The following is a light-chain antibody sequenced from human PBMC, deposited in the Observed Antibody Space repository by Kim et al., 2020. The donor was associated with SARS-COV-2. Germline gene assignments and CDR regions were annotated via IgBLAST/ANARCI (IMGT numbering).Light chain of an antibody. V-gene: IGLV3-1*01. CDR1: KLGDKY. J-gene: IGLJ3*02. CDR2: QND. Sequence: SYELTQPPSVSVSPGQTASITCSGDKLGDKYACWYQQKPGQSPVLVIYQNDKRPSGIPERFSGSNSGDTATLTISGTQAMDEADYYCQAWDSSTFWVFGGGTQLT. CDR3: QAWDSSTFWV.